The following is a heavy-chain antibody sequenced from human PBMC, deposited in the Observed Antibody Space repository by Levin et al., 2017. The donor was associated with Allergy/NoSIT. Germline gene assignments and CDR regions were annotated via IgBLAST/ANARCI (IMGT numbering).Heavy chain of an antibody. CDR2: ISSNGGST. Sequence: GGSLRLSCAASGFTFSSYAMHWVRQAPGKGLEYVSAISSNGGSTYYANSVKGRFTISRDNSKNTLYLQMGSLRAEDMAVYYCARGPAAGNVRNYYDGMDVWGQGTTVTVSS. CDR1: GFTFSSYA. V-gene: IGHV3-64*01. J-gene: IGHJ6*02. D-gene: IGHD6-13*01. CDR3: ARGPAAGNVRNYYDGMDV.